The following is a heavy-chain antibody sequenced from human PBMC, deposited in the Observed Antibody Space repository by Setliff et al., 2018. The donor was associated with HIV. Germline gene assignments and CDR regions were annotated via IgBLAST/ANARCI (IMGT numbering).Heavy chain of an antibody. Sequence: SETLSLTCTVSGGSITSGSYSWTWIRQPAGKGLEWIGHVASSRNIDYNPSLKSRVTISADTSKNQFSLKLTSVTTADTATYYCSRGPPFDRWGRGTLVTVSS. CDR1: GGSITSGSYS. J-gene: IGHJ2*01. CDR2: VASSRNI. V-gene: IGHV4-61*09. CDR3: SRGPPFDR.